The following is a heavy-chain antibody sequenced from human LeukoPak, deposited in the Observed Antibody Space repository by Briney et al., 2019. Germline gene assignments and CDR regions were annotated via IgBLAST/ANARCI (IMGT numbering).Heavy chain of an antibody. CDR3: AKGYRTGRWLPLDY. V-gene: IGHV3-48*03. D-gene: IGHD5-24*01. CDR1: GFTFSSYE. J-gene: IGHJ4*02. Sequence: GGSLRLSCAASGFTFSSYEMNWVRQAPGKGLEWVSYISSSGSTIYYADSVKGRFTISRDNAKNSLYVQMNSLRTEDTALYYCAKGYRTGRWLPLDYWGQGTLVTVSS. CDR2: ISSSGSTI.